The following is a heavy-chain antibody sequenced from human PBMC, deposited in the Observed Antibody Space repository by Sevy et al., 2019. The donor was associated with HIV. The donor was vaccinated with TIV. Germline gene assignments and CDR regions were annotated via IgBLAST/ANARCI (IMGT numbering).Heavy chain of an antibody. J-gene: IGHJ6*02. D-gene: IGHD4-17*01. Sequence: GGSLRLSCAASGFTFSSYGMHWVRQAPGKGLEWVAGIWYDGSNKYYADSVKGRFTISRDNSKNTLYLQMNSLRAEDTAVYYCARDGDYSYYYGMDVWGQGTTVTVSS. CDR2: IWYDGSNK. CDR1: GFTFSSYG. CDR3: ARDGDYSYYYGMDV. V-gene: IGHV3-33*01.